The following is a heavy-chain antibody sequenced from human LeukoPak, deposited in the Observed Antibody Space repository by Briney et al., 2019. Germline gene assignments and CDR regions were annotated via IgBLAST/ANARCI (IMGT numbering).Heavy chain of an antibody. CDR2: INPNSGGT. D-gene: IGHD2-2*01. CDR1: GYTFTGYY. J-gene: IGHJ4*02. Sequence: GESLKVSCKASGYTFTGYYMHWVRQAPGQGLEWMGRINPNSGGTNYAQKFQGRVTMTRDTSISTAYMELSRLRSDDTAVYYCARDSLLYCSSTSCSDYWGQGTLVTVSS. CDR3: ARDSLLYCSSTSCSDY. V-gene: IGHV1-2*06.